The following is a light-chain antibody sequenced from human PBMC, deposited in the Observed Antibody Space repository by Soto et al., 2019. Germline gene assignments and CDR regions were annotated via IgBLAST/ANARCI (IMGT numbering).Light chain of an antibody. Sequence: QSVLTQPPSASGTPGQTVTISCSGGWYNIGKNLGYWYQQLPGTAPKLLIYMTNQRPSGVPDRFSGSKSGSSASLAVSGLRSEDEGVYYCAAWDDSLRAWVFGGGTKVTVL. V-gene: IGLV1-47*01. J-gene: IGLJ3*02. CDR2: MTN. CDR1: WYNIGKNL. CDR3: AAWDDSLRAWV.